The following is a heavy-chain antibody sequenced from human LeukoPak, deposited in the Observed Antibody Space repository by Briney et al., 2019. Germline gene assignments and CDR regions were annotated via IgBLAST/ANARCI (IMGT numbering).Heavy chain of an antibody. V-gene: IGHV5-51*01. Sequence: GESLKISCKGSGYSFSNYWIGWVRQMPGKGLEWMGIVYSDDSDTRYNPPFEGQVTISVDKSISTAYLQWSSLRASDTAMYFCARAYTGSFSGYNYWGQGTLVTVSS. J-gene: IGHJ4*02. CDR2: VYSDDSDT. CDR3: ARAYTGSFSGYNY. CDR1: GYSFSNYW. D-gene: IGHD6-25*01.